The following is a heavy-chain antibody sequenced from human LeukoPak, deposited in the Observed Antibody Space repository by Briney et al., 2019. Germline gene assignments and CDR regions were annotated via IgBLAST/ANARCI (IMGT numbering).Heavy chain of an antibody. CDR2: ISSSSSTI. CDR3: ASGTTVTTDDAFDI. Sequence: GGSLRLSCAASGFTFSSYSMNWVRQAPGKGLEWVSYISSSSSTIYYADSVKGRFTISRDNAENSLYLQMNSLRAEDTAVYYCASGTTVTTDDAFDIWGQGTMVTVSS. D-gene: IGHD4-11*01. J-gene: IGHJ3*02. V-gene: IGHV3-48*01. CDR1: GFTFSSYS.